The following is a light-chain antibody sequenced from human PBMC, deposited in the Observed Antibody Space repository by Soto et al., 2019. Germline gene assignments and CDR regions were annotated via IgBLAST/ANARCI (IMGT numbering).Light chain of an antibody. Sequence: EIQMTQSPSTLSASVGDRVTITCRASQSISNWLAWYQQKPGKAPKLLIYKASSLESGVPSRFNGSGSGTELTLSISSLQPDDFATYYCQQYDSYPRTFGQGTKVEIK. CDR1: QSISNW. CDR2: KAS. J-gene: IGKJ1*01. CDR3: QQYDSYPRT. V-gene: IGKV1-5*03.